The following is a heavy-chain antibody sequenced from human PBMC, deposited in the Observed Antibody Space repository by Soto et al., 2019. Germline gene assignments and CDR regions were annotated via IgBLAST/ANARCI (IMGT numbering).Heavy chain of an antibody. D-gene: IGHD3-9*01. CDR1: GFTFSSYS. CDR2: ISSSSSYI. J-gene: IGHJ4*02. CDR3: AREPGDILTCYYPHPVDY. Sequence: EVQLVESGGGLVKPGGSLRLSCAASGFTFSSYSMNWVRQAPGKGLEWVSSISSSSSYIYYADSVKGRFTISRDNAKNSLYLQMNSLRAEDTAVYYCAREPGDILTCYYPHPVDYWGQGTLVTVSS. V-gene: IGHV3-21*01.